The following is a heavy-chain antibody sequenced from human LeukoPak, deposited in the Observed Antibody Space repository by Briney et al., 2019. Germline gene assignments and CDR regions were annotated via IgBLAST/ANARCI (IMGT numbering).Heavy chain of an antibody. CDR2: IYSDNT. CDR3: ARRAGAYSHPYDY. J-gene: IGHJ4*02. CDR1: GFTVSSNS. V-gene: IGHV3-53*01. Sequence: GGSLRLSCTVSGFTVSSNSMSWVRQAPGKRLEWVSFIYSDNTHYSDSVKGRFTISRDNSKNTLYLQMNSLRAEDTAVYYCARRAGAYSHPYDYWGQGTLVTVSS. D-gene: IGHD4/OR15-4a*01.